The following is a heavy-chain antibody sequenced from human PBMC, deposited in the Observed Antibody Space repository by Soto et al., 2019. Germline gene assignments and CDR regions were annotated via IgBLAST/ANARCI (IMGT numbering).Heavy chain of an antibody. CDR3: AREASAVISLDF. CDR2: FNPNSGDT. V-gene: IGHV1-2*02. J-gene: IGHJ4*02. CDR1: GYIFTAYS. D-gene: IGHD6-19*01. Sequence: GASVKVSCKASGYIFTAYSLHWVRQAPGQGLEWMGWFNPNSGDTIYAQEFQGRVTLTRDTSISTAYLELTGLKSDGTAVYYCAREASAVISLDFWGQGTLVTVSS.